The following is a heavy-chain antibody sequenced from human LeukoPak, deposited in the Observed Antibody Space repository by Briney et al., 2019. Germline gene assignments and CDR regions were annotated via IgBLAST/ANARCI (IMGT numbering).Heavy chain of an antibody. CDR2: IYYSGST. J-gene: IGHJ4*02. D-gene: IGHD2-21*02. Sequence: ETLSLTCTVSGGSISSYYWSWIRQPPGKGLEWIGYIYYSGSTNYNPSLKSRVTISVDTSKNQFSLKLSSVTAADTAVYYCARTAMGDFVRFPNDYWGQGTLVTVSS. V-gene: IGHV4-59*01. CDR3: ARTAMGDFVRFPNDY. CDR1: GGSISSYY.